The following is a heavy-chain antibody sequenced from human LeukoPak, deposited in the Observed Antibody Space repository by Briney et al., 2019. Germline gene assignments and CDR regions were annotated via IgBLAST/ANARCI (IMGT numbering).Heavy chain of an antibody. CDR2: IASDGSST. D-gene: IGHD4-23*01. V-gene: IGHV3-74*01. CDR1: GFTFSSYW. CDR3: ARGRPHGNDY. J-gene: IGHJ4*02. Sequence: GESLQISCAASGFTFSSYWMNWVRQAPGKGLVWVSRIASDGSSTTYADSVKGRFSISRDNAKNTLYLQMNSLRVEDTAVYYCARGRPHGNDYWGQGTLVTASS.